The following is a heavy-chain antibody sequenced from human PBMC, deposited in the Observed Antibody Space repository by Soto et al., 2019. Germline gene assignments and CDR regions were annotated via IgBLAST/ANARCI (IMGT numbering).Heavy chain of an antibody. V-gene: IGHV1-8*01. CDR2: MNPNSGNT. CDR3: ARGHGCSGGSCRGWFDP. D-gene: IGHD2-15*01. CDR1: GYTFTSYD. Sequence: ASVKVSCKASGYTFTSYDINWVRQATGQGLEWMGWMNPNSGNTGYAQKFQGRVTMTRNTSISTAYMELSSLRSEDTAVYYCARGHGCSGGSCRGWFDPWGQGTLVTVSS. J-gene: IGHJ5*02.